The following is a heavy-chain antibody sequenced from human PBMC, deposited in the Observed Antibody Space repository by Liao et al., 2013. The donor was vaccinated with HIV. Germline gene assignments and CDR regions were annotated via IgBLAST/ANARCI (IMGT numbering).Heavy chain of an antibody. CDR2: IYHSGST. D-gene: IGHD5-18*01. CDR3: ARGVDSYGPWSFDY. J-gene: IGHJ4*02. V-gene: IGHV4-59*12. Sequence: QVQLQQWGAGLLKPSETLSLTCSVSSGSISNYYWSWIRQAPGKGLEWIGYIYHSGSTNYNPSLKSRVTISVDTPKNQFSLKLSSVTAADTAVYYCARGVDSYGPWSFDYWGQGTLVTVSS. CDR1: SGSISNYY.